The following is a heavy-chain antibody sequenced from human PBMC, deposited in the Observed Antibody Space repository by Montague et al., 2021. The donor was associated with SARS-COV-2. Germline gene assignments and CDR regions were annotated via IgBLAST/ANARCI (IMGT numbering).Heavy chain of an antibody. CDR1: GASVTSTNW. CDR2: IYHTGNT. D-gene: IGHD3-22*01. Sequence: SETLSLTCGVSGASVTSTNWWSWGRQPTGKGLEWIGEIYHTGNTNYSPSLKNRVSISLDKSKNQLSLRLNSVTAADTAVYYCASPKEGSGYYRPFDYWGQGILVTVSS. J-gene: IGHJ4*02. V-gene: IGHV4-4*02. CDR3: ASPKEGSGYYRPFDY.